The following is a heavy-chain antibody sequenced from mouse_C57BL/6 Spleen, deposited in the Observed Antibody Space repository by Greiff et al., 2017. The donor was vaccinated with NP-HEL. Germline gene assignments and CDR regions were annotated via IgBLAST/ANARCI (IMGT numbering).Heavy chain of an antibody. J-gene: IGHJ2*01. V-gene: IGHV1-26*01. CDR2: INPNNGGT. CDR1: GYTFTDYY. Sequence: EVKLQQSGPELVKPGASVKISCKASGYTFTDYYMNWVKQSHGKSLEWIGDINPNNGGTSYNQKFKGKATLTVDKSSSTAYMELRSLTSEDSAVYYCARSAFYSSDYWGQGTTLTVSS. D-gene: IGHD2-12*01. CDR3: ARSAFYSSDY.